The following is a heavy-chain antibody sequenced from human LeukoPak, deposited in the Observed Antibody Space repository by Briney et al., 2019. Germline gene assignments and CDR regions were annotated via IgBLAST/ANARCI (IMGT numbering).Heavy chain of an antibody. Sequence: TSETLSLTCTVSGGSISSYYWSWIRQPPGKGLEWIGYIYYSGSTNYNPSLKSRVTISVDTSKNQFSLKLSSVTAADTAVYYCAREGGGYDPFDYWGQGTLVTVSS. J-gene: IGHJ4*02. D-gene: IGHD5-12*01. CDR1: GGSISSYY. CDR3: AREGGGYDPFDY. CDR2: IYYSGST. V-gene: IGHV4-59*12.